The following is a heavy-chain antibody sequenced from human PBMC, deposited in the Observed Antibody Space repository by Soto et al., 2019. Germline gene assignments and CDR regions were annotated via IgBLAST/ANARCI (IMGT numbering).Heavy chain of an antibody. Sequence: PSETLSLTCTASVGPTSSSSYYWGWIRHPPGKGLEWIGSIYYSGSTYYNPSLKSRVTISVDTSKNQFSLKLSSVTAADTAVYYCARHLYARGVPHQFRFDPWGQGTLVTVSS. V-gene: IGHV4-39*01. D-gene: IGHD2-2*01. CDR1: VGPTSSSSYY. CDR3: ARHLYARGVPHQFRFDP. J-gene: IGHJ5*02. CDR2: IYYSGST.